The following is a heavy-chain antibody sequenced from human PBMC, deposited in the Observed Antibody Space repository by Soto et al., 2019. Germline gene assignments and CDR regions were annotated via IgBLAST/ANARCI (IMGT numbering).Heavy chain of an antibody. CDR1: GYTFISYG. CDR2: ISAYHGNT. Sequence: QVQLVQSGAEVKNPGASVKVSCKASGYTFISYGISWGRQAPGQGLEWMGWISAYHGNTNYAQKLQGRVTMTTDTPPSTADMERRSVSSDDTAVYYCARDSLSVVAGTEFCFDPWGQGTRVTFAA. V-gene: IGHV1-18*04. CDR3: ARDSLSVVAGTEFCFDP. D-gene: IGHD6-19*01. J-gene: IGHJ5*02.